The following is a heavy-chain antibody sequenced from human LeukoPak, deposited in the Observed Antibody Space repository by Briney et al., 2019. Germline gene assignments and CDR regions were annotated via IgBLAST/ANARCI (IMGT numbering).Heavy chain of an antibody. CDR3: ARDPTVVPADY. CDR2: ISSSSSTI. D-gene: IGHD2-2*01. Sequence: SGGSLRLSCAASGFTFSSYSMNWVRQAPGKGLEWVSYISSSSSTIYYADSVKGRFTISRDNAKNSLYLQMNSLRAEDTAVYYCARDPTVVPADYWGQGTLVTVSS. V-gene: IGHV3-48*01. CDR1: GFTFSSYS. J-gene: IGHJ4*02.